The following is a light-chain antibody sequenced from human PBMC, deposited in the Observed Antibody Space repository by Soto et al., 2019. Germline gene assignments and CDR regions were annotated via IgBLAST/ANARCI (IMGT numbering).Light chain of an antibody. CDR3: MQALQTRT. V-gene: IGKV2-28*01. CDR2: LGS. CDR1: QSLLHSNGYNY. Sequence: DIVMTQSPRSLPVTPGEPASISCRSIQSLLHSNGYNYLDWYLQKPGQSPQLLIYLGSNRASGVPDRFSGSGSGTDFTLKISRVEAGDVGVYYCMQALQTRTFGQGTKVDI. J-gene: IGKJ1*01.